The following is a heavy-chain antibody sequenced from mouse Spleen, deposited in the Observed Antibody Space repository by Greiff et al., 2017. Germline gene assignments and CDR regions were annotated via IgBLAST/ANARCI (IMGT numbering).Heavy chain of an antibody. J-gene: IGHJ4*01. CDR1: GYTFTSYW. Sequence: QVQLQQPGAELVKPGASVKLSCKASGYTFTSYWMQWVKQRPGQGLEWIGEIDPSDSYTNYNQKFKGKATLTVDTSSSTAYMQLSSLTSEDSAVYYCARGIRTRHYAMDYWGQGTSVTVSS. CDR3: ARGIRTRHYAMDY. D-gene: IGHD2-14*01. V-gene: IGHV1-50*01. CDR2: IDPSDSYT.